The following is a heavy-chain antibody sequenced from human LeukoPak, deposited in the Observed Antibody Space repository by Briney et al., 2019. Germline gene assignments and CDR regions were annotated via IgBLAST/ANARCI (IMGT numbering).Heavy chain of an antibody. CDR1: GYTFSNYG. CDR3: ARDWPDRRAGIGDY. J-gene: IGHJ4*02. Sequence: ASVKVSCKASGYTFSNYGIIWVRQAPGQGLEWMGWISTYNGNTHYAQKFQGRVTMTTDTSTSTAYMELGSLRSDDTAVYYCARDWPDRRAGIGDYWGQGTLVTVSS. D-gene: IGHD6-19*01. CDR2: ISTYNGNT. V-gene: IGHV1-18*01.